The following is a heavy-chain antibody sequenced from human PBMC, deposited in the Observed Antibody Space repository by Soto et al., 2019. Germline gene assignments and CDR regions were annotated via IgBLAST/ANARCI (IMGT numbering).Heavy chain of an antibody. CDR1: GVSISSGAYY. CDR2: IYYSGTT. D-gene: IGHD3-22*01. CDR3: ARATYDSSGYFDY. J-gene: IGHJ4*02. Sequence: SETLSLTCTVSGVSISSGAYYWVWIRQPPGKGLEWIGYIYYSGTTYYNPSLRSRLTISLDKSTNHFSLSLRSVTAADTAVYYCARATYDSSGYFDYWGQGGLVTVSS. V-gene: IGHV4-31*03.